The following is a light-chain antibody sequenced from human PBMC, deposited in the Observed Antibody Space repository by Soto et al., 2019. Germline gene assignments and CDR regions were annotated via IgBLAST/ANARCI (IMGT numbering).Light chain of an antibody. CDR3: QQYNSYPLT. Sequence: DIQMTQSPSSLSASVGDRVTITCRASQDIRSDLGWFQQKPGKAPKRLIYAASTLESGVPSRFSGSRSGTEFTLTISSLQPDDFATYYCQQYNSYPLTFGGGTKVEIK. J-gene: IGKJ4*01. CDR1: QDIRSD. V-gene: IGKV1-17*01. CDR2: AAS.